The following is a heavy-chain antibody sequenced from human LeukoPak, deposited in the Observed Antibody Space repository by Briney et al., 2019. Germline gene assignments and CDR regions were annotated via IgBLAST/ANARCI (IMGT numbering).Heavy chain of an antibody. J-gene: IGHJ6*02. CDR2: VSAYNGDT. V-gene: IGHV1-18*01. CDR3: ARVSRFLVVARYAMDV. CDR1: GFTFTSYG. D-gene: IGHD2-21*01. Sequence: EASVKVSSKASGFTFTSYGICWVRQAPGQGLEWMGWVSAYNGDTNYAQKFHGRVTMTTDTSTSTAYMELTSLRSDDTAVYYCARVSRFLVVARYAMDVWGQGATVTVSS.